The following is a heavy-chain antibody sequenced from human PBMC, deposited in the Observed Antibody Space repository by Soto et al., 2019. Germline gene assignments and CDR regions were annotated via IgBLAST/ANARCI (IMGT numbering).Heavy chain of an antibody. Sequence: GGSLRLSCAASGFTFSSYAVSWVRQAPGKGLEWVSAISGSGGSTYYADSVKGRFTISRDNSKNTLYLQMNSLRAEDTAVYYCASARGLYYDFWSGYYTGMFSDYWGQGTLVTVSS. J-gene: IGHJ4*02. CDR1: GFTFSSYA. D-gene: IGHD3-3*01. CDR2: ISGSGGST. CDR3: ASARGLYYDFWSGYYTGMFSDY. V-gene: IGHV3-23*01.